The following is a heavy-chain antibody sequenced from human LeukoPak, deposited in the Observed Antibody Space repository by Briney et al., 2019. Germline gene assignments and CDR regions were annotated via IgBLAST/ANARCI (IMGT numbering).Heavy chain of an antibody. Sequence: PGGSLRLSCAASGFTFSSYWMSWVRQAPGKGLEWVANIKQDGSEKYYVDSVKGRFTISRDNAKNSLYLQMNSLGAEDTAVYYCARDATYYYGSELFDYWGQGTLVTVSS. J-gene: IGHJ4*02. V-gene: IGHV3-7*01. CDR3: ARDATYYYGSELFDY. D-gene: IGHD3-10*01. CDR1: GFTFSSYW. CDR2: IKQDGSEK.